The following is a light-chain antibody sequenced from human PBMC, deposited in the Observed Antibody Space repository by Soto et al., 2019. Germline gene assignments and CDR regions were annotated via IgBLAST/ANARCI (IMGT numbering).Light chain of an antibody. V-gene: IGKV3-20*01. CDR2: GAS. CDR3: QHYGSSPPTWT. Sequence: EIVLTQFPGTPSMTPGERATLSCRASQSVTSSYLAWYQEKPGQAPRLLIYGASSRATGIPDRFSGSGSGTDFTLTISRLEPEDFAVYYCQHYGSSPPTWTFGQGTKV. J-gene: IGKJ1*01. CDR1: QSVTSSY.